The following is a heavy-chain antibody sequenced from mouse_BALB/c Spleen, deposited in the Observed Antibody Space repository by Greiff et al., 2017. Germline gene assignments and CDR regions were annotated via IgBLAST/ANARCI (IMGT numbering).Heavy chain of an antibody. J-gene: IGHJ4*01. Sequence: VQLQQSGPELVKPGASMKISCKASGYSFTGYTMNWVKQSHGKNLEWIGLINPYNGGTSYNQKFKGKATLTVDKSSITAYMELLSLTSEDSAVYYCARVPIYYYGSSYRYYAMDYWGQGTSVTVSS. CDR3: ARVPIYYYGSSYRYYAMDY. V-gene: IGHV1-18*01. CDR1: GYSFTGYT. D-gene: IGHD1-1*01. CDR2: INPYNGGT.